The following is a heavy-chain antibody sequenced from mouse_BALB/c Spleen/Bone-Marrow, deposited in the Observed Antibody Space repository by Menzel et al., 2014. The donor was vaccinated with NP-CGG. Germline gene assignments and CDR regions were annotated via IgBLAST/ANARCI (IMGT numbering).Heavy chain of an antibody. CDR1: GFNIKDTY. CDR2: IDPANGNT. Sequence: EVQLQHSGAELVKPGASVKLSCTASGFNIKDTYMHWVKQRPEQGLEWIGRIDPANGNTKYDPKFQGKATITADTSSNTAYLQLSSLTSEDTAVYYCARRTRYAMDYWGQGTSVTVSS. CDR3: ARRTRYAMDY. V-gene: IGHV14-3*02. J-gene: IGHJ4*01. D-gene: IGHD3-3*01.